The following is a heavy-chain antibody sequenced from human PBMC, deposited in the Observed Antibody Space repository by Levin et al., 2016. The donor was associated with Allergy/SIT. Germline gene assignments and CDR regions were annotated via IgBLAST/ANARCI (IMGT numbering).Heavy chain of an antibody. CDR1: GFSLSTSGVG. D-gene: IGHD3-9*01. Sequence: SGPTLVKPTQTLTLTCTFSGFSLSTSGVGVGWIRQPPGKALEWLALIYWDDDKRYSPSLKSRLTITKDTSKNQVVLTMTNMDPVDTATYYCAHRPAVVRVLRYFDWPWGLAHPNKYNWFDPWGQGTLVTVSS. V-gene: IGHV2-5*02. CDR2: IYWDDDK. CDR3: AHRPAVVRVLRYFDWPWGLAHPNKYNWFDP. J-gene: IGHJ5*02.